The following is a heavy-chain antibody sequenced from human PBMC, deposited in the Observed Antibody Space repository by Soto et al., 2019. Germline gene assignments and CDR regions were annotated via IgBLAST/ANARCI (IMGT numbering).Heavy chain of an antibody. CDR1: GFNFSEHY. CDR3: ARDRAFFEH. J-gene: IGHJ4*02. Sequence: GGSLRLSCAASGFNFSEHYMSRIRQAPGKGLEWLAYIGRSGSDMFYADSVKGRFTISRDNAKNSLSLDMNSLKAEDTAFYYCARDRAFFEHWGQGTLVTVYS. CDR2: IGRSGSDM. D-gene: IGHD3-3*02. V-gene: IGHV3-11*01.